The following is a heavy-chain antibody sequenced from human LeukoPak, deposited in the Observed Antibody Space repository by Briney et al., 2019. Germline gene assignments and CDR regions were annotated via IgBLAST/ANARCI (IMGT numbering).Heavy chain of an antibody. CDR1: GGTFSSYA. CDR3: ACIAAAGNQGD. D-gene: IGHD6-13*01. V-gene: IGHV1-69*10. J-gene: IGHJ4*02. CDR2: IIPILGIA. Sequence: SVKVSCKASGGTFSSYAISWVRQAPGQGLEWMGGIIPILGIANYAQKFQGRGTITADKSTSTAYMELSSLRSEDTAVYYCACIAAAGNQGDWGQGTLVTVSS.